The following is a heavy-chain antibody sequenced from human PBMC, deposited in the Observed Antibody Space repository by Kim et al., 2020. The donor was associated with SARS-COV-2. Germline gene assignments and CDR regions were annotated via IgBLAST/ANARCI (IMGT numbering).Heavy chain of an antibody. D-gene: IGHD6-19*01. V-gene: IGHV3-30*03. CDR2: ISHEGSKK. Sequence: GGSLRLSCEASGFAFNTYGMHWVRQAPGKGLEWVAVISHEGSKKHYAESVQGRFIVSRDNSKNTLYLHLNSLRREDTAVFYCARDLSTEISGWNYWGQGTLVTVSS. CDR3: ARDLSTEISGWNY. CDR1: GFAFNTYG. J-gene: IGHJ4*02.